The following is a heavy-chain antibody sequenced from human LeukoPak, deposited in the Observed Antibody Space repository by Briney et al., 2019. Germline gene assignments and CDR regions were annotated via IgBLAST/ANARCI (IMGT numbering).Heavy chain of an antibody. V-gene: IGHV3-23*01. J-gene: IGHJ4*02. CDR3: AKNNFAAIHKSSLDY. CDR2: ISGSGGST. D-gene: IGHD2-21*01. Sequence: GGSLRLSCGASGFXFSSYAISWVRQAPGKGLEWVSSISGSGGSTYYADSVKGRFTISRDNSKNTLYLQMNSLRAEDTAVYYCAKNNFAAIHKSSLDYWGQGTLVTVSS. CDR1: GFXFSSYA.